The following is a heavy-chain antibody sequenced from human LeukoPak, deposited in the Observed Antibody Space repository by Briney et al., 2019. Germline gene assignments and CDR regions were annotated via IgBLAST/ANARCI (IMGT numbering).Heavy chain of an antibody. Sequence: GGSLRLSCAASGFTFSRYWMSWVRQAPGKGLEWVANIKQDGSEKYYADSVKGRFTISRDNAKNSLYLQMNSLRAEDTAVYYCARDDYSSSDYWGQGTLVTVSS. CDR2: IKQDGSEK. D-gene: IGHD6-6*01. V-gene: IGHV3-7*03. J-gene: IGHJ4*02. CDR1: GFTFSRYW. CDR3: ARDDYSSSDY.